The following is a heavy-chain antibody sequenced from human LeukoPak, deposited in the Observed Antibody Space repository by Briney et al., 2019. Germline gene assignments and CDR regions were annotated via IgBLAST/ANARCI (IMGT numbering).Heavy chain of an antibody. D-gene: IGHD4-17*01. CDR3: ARDNYGDKHFDC. CDR2: MSSSRSTI. Sequence: GGSLRLSCAASGFSFNTFGMHWVRQAPGKGLEWVSYMSSSRSTIWYADSVEGRFTISRDNAKNSLYLQVNSLRAEDTAVYYCARDNYGDKHFDCWGQGTLVTVSS. J-gene: IGHJ4*02. CDR1: GFSFNTFG. V-gene: IGHV3-48*01.